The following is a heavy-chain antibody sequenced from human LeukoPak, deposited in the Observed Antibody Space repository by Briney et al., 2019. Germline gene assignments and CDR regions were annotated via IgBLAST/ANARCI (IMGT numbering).Heavy chain of an antibody. CDR3: AKDGLWFGENCFDP. CDR1: GFTFSSYA. V-gene: IGHV3-23*01. D-gene: IGHD3-10*01. CDR2: ISGSGGST. Sequence: PGGSLRLSCAASGFTFSSYAMSWVRQAPGKGLQWVSAISGSGGSTYYADSVKGRFTISRDNSKNTLYLQMNSLRAEDTAVYYCAKDGLWFGENCFDPWGQGTLVTVSS. J-gene: IGHJ5*02.